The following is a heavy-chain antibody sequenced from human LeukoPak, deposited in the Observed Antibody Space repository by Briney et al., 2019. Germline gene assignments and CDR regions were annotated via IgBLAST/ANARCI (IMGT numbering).Heavy chain of an antibody. D-gene: IGHD4-17*01. CDR3: ARFYDGDYG. CDR2: INSDGSNT. J-gene: IGHJ4*02. V-gene: IGHV3-74*01. Sequence: GGSLRLSCAASGFTFNSHWMHWVRQAPGKGLVWVSRINSDGSNTNYADSVKGRFTISRDNAKNSLYLQMNSLRAEDTAVYYCARFYDGDYGWGQGTLVTVSS. CDR1: GFTFNSHW.